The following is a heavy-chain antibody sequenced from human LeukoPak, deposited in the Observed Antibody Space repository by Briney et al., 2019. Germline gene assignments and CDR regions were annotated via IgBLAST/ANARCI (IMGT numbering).Heavy chain of an antibody. CDR1: GFSVNNLY. V-gene: IGHV3-66*01. J-gene: IGHJ4*02. CDR2: IYSGDRT. D-gene: IGHD5-18*01. CDR3: ARDGEYSYGYGFDY. Sequence: GGSLRLSCAASGFSVNNLYMSWVRQAPGKGLEWVSVIYSGDRTYYADSVKGRFTISRDTSKNTVYLQRNSLRPEETAVYYCARDGEYSYGYGFDYWGQGTLVTVSS.